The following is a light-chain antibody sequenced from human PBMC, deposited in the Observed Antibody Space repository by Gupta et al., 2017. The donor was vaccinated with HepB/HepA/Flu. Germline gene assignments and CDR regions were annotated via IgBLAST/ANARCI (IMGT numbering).Light chain of an antibody. CDR3: YSTDNTGNPL. CDR1: ILPRKY. V-gene: IGLV3-10*01. CDR2: EDR. Sequence: YELTQPPSVSVSPGQTATMTCSGDILPRKYAYWYHQQPGQAPLLVIYEDRKRPSGIPGRFSASSSGTVATLTISGAQGEEEGDYYCYSTDNTGNPLFGGGTKLSVL. J-gene: IGLJ2*01.